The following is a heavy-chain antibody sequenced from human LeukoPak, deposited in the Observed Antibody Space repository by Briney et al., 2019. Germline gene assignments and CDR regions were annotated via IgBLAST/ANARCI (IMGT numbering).Heavy chain of an antibody. Sequence: GGSLRLSCAASGFTFSSYSMNWVRQAPGKGLEGVSSISSSSSYIYYADSVKGRFTISRDNAKNSLYLQMNSLRAEDTAVYYCAGSDEYSSSWFFDYWGQGTLVTVSS. CDR1: GFTFSSYS. D-gene: IGHD6-13*01. J-gene: IGHJ4*02. CDR2: ISSSSSYI. V-gene: IGHV3-21*01. CDR3: AGSDEYSSSWFFDY.